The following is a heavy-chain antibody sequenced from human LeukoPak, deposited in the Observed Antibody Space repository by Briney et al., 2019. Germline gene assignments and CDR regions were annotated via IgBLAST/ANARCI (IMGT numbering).Heavy chain of an antibody. Sequence: GASVKVSCKASGYTFSSHYMHWVREAPGQGLEWMGTINPSGGGTSYAQKFQGRVTMTRDTSTSTVYMDLSSLRSEDTAVYYCARVVYDSSGYYSFDYWGQGTLVTVSS. CDR1: GYTFSSHY. CDR3: ARVVYDSSGYYSFDY. CDR2: INPSGGGT. D-gene: IGHD3-22*01. V-gene: IGHV1-46*01. J-gene: IGHJ4*02.